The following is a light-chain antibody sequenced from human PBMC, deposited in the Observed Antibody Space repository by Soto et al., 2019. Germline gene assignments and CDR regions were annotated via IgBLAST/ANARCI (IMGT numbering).Light chain of an antibody. CDR3: QQRSNWPLFT. J-gene: IGKJ3*01. V-gene: IGKV3-11*01. Sequence: EIVLTQSPATLSLSPGERGTLSCRASQSVSSYLAWYQQKPGQAPRLLIYDASNRATGIPARFSGSGSGTDFTLTISSLEPEDFAVYYCQQRSNWPLFTFGPGTKVDIK. CDR1: QSVSSY. CDR2: DAS.